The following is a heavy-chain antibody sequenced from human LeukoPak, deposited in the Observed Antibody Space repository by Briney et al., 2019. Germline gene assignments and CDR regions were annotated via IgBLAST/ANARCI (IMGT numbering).Heavy chain of an antibody. CDR3: ARVSPESSGYPRRYFDY. CDR1: GFTFSTYA. CDR2: ISGRGVST. Sequence: GGSLRLSCAASGFTFSTYATSWVRQAPGKGLEWVSAISGRGVSTSYADSVRGRFTISRDNSKNTLSLQMNSLRAEDTAVYYCARVSPESSGYPRRYFDYWRQGTLVTVSS. D-gene: IGHD3-22*01. V-gene: IGHV3-23*01. J-gene: IGHJ4*02.